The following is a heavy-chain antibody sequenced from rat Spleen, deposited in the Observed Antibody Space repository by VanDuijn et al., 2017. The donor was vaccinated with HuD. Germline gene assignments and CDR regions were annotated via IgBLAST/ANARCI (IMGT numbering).Heavy chain of an antibody. CDR1: GFSLTSYH. Sequence: QVQLKESGPGLVQPSQTLSLTCTVSGFSLTSYHVSWVRQPPGKGLEWMGVIWTGGSTDYNSALKSRLSISRDTSKRQVFLKMNSLQTEDTAIYFCTRGGNLWGQGTLVTVSS. CDR3: TRGGNL. CDR2: IWTGGST. J-gene: IGHJ3*01. V-gene: IGHV2-43*01.